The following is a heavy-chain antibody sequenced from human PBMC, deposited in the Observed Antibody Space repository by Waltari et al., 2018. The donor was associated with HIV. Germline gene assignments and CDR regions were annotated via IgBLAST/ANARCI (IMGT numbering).Heavy chain of an antibody. CDR1: GFTVSSNY. CDR2: IYSGGST. Sequence: EVQRVESGGGLIQPGGSLSLSCAASGFTVSSNYMSWVRQAPGKGLEWVSVIYSGGSTYYADSVKGRFTISRDNSKNTLYLQMNSLRAEDTAVYYCARGAFSSGWNFDYWGQGTLVTVSS. D-gene: IGHD6-19*01. CDR3: ARGAFSSGWNFDY. J-gene: IGHJ4*02. V-gene: IGHV3-53*01.